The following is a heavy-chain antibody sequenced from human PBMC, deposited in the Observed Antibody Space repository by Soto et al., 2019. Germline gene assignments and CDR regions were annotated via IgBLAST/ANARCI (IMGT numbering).Heavy chain of an antibody. CDR2: IYPSDSDT. CDR1: GYTFTIDW. Sequence: GGSLKISCQVSGYTFTIDWIGWVRQMPGKGLEWMGIIYPSDSDTRYSPSFQGQVTISADQSINTAYLQWDSLKASDTAIYYCARPANTVADHFDLWGQGTPVTVSS. D-gene: IGHD4-17*01. CDR3: ARPANTVADHFDL. J-gene: IGHJ4*02. V-gene: IGHV5-51*01.